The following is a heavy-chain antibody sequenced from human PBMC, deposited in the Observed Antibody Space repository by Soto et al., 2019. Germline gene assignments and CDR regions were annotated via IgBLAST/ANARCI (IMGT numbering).Heavy chain of an antibody. J-gene: IGHJ6*02. CDR1: GGSISSGGYY. CDR3: ARVCGGDCHYCMDV. Sequence: QVQLQESGPGLVKPSQTLSLTCTVSGGSISSGGYYWSWMRQHPGKGLEWIGYIYYSGSTYYNPSLKSRDTISVDTSKNQFSLKLSSVTAADTAVYYCARVCGGDCHYCMDVWGQGTTVTVSS. V-gene: IGHV4-31*03. D-gene: IGHD2-21*02. CDR2: IYYSGST.